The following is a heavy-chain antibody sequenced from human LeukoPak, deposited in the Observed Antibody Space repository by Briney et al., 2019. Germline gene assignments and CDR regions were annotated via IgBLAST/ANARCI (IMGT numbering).Heavy chain of an antibody. V-gene: IGHV3-23*01. J-gene: IGHJ4*02. CDR2: ISGSGGRA. Sequence: PGGSLRLSCAASGFTFSSYAMSWVRQAPGNGLEWVSAISGSGGRAYYADSVKGRFTISRDITKNTLYLQMNSLRAEDTAVYYCAKVMAYSFDSSGLPDYWVQGTLVSVSS. CDR3: AKVMAYSFDSSGLPDY. CDR1: GFTFSSYA. D-gene: IGHD3-22*01.